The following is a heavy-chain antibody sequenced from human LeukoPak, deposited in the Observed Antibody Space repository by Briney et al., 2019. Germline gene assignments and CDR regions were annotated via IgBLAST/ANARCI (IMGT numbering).Heavy chain of an antibody. V-gene: IGHV4-59*08. CDR3: ARQYYYDSSGYSAFDI. Sequence: PSETLSLTCTVSGGSISSYYWSWIRQPPGKGLGWSGYIYYSGSTNYTPSLKSRITISVDTSKTQFSLKLSSVTAADTAVYYCARQYYYDSSGYSAFDIWGQGTMVTVSS. CDR1: GGSISSYY. D-gene: IGHD3-22*01. CDR2: IYYSGST. J-gene: IGHJ3*02.